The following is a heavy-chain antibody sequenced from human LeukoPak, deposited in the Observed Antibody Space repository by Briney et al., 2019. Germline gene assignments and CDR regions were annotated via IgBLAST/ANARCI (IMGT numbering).Heavy chain of an antibody. V-gene: IGHV3-11*04. D-gene: IGHD6-13*01. CDR2: ISSSGSTI. J-gene: IGHJ5*02. CDR1: GFTFSDYY. Sequence: GGSLRLSCAASGFTFSDYYMSWIRQAPGKGLEWVSYISSSGSTIYYTDSVKGRFTISRDNAKNSLYLQMNSLRAEDTAVYYCARDLAIGTAGSSAWGQGTLVTASS. CDR3: ARDLAIGTAGSSA.